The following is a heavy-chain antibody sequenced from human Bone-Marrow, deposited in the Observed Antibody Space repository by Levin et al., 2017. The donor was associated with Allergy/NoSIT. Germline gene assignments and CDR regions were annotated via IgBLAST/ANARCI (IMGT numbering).Heavy chain of an antibody. V-gene: IGHV3-23*01. CDR3: AKHRGYGSGSPTSN. CDR2: ISYNSGST. J-gene: IGHJ4*02. CDR1: GFTFSSHA. D-gene: IGHD3-10*01. Sequence: ASVKVSCAASGFTFSSHAMTWVRQAPGEGLEWVSTISYNSGSTYYADSVKGRFTISRDNSKNTLYLHMNNLRADDTAVFFCAKHRGYGSGSPTSNWGQGTLVTVSS.